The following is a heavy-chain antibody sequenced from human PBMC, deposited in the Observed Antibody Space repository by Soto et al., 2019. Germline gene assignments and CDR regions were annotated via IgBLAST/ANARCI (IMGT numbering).Heavy chain of an antibody. CDR1: GYTFTSYG. CDR2: ISAYNGNT. V-gene: IGHV1-18*01. J-gene: IGHJ3*02. CDR3: ASFEVSDGVWAFDI. D-gene: IGHD3-16*01. Sequence: GASVKVSCKASGYTFTSYGISWVRQAPGQGLEWMGWISAYNGNTNYAQKLQGRVTMTTDTSTSTAYMELRSLRSDDTAVYYCASFEVSDGVWAFDIWGQGTMVTVSS.